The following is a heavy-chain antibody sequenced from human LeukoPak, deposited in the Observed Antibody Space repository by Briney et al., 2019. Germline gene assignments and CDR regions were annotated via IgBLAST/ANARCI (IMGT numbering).Heavy chain of an antibody. D-gene: IGHD3-22*01. CDR2: IYYSGST. CDR3: ARDRDYYDSSGYYSAFDI. Sequence: SETLSLTCTVSGGSISSYYWSWIRQPPGKGLEWIGYIYYSGSTNYNPSLKGRVTISVDNSKNQFSLKLSSVTAADTAVYYCARDRDYYDSSGYYSAFDIWGQGTMVTVSS. J-gene: IGHJ3*02. CDR1: GGSISSYY. V-gene: IGHV4-59*01.